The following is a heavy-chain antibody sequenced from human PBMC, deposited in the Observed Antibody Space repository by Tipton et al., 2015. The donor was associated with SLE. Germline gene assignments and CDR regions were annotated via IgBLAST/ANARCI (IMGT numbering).Heavy chain of an antibody. D-gene: IGHD2-2*01. CDR1: GGSISSYY. Sequence: TLSLTCTVSGGSISSYYWSWIRQPPGKGLEWIGEINHSGSTNYNPSLKSRVTISVDTSKNQFSLKLSSVTAADTAVYYCASIPDCSSTSCPGWFDPWGQGTLVTVSS. CDR2: INHSGST. CDR3: ASIPDCSSTSCPGWFDP. J-gene: IGHJ5*02. V-gene: IGHV4-34*01.